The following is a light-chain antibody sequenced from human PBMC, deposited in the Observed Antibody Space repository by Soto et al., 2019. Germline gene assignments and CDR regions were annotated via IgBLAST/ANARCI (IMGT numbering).Light chain of an antibody. CDR3: LHLNSYSPDT. J-gene: IGKJ3*01. Sequence: DIQLTQSPSFLSASVGDRVTITCRASQGISSFLAWYQQKPGKAPELLIFAASTLQNGVPSRFSGSGSGTEFTLTISSLQPEDFATYYCLHLNSYSPDTFGPGTKVDAK. V-gene: IGKV1-9*01. CDR1: QGISSF. CDR2: AAS.